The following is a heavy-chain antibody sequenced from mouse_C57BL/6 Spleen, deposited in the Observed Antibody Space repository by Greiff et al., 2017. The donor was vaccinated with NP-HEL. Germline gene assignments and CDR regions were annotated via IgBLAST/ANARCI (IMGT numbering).Heavy chain of an antibody. Sequence: VQLQQPGAELVRPGTSVKLSCKASGYTFTSYWMHWVKQRPGQGLEWIGVIDPSDSYTNYNQKFKGKATLTVDTSSSTAYMQLSSLTSEDSAVYYCARQRIPGYAMDYWGQGTSVTVSS. V-gene: IGHV1-59*01. CDR1: GYTFTSYW. J-gene: IGHJ4*01. CDR3: ARQRIPGYAMDY. CDR2: IDPSDSYT.